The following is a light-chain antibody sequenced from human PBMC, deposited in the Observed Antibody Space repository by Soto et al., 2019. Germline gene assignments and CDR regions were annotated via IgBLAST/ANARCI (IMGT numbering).Light chain of an antibody. CDR2: GAS. J-gene: IGKJ5*01. CDR1: QSVSSSY. CDR3: QQYGSSPIT. Sequence: DIVLTQSPATLSLSPGERATLSCRASQSVSSSYLAWYQQKPGQAPRLIIYGASSRATGIPDRFSGSWSGTDCTLTISRLEPEDFAVYYCQQYGSSPITLCQGTRLEIK. V-gene: IGKV3-20*01.